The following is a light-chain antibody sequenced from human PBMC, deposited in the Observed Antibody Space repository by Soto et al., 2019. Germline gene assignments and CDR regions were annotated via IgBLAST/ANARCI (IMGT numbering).Light chain of an antibody. Sequence: EIVMTQSPATLPVSPGERATLSCRASQSVSSNLAWYQQKPGQAPRFLIYGASSRATGIPDRFSGSGSGTEFTLTISSLQPDDFATYYCQHYNSYSEAFGQGTKVDI. CDR1: QSVSSN. CDR2: GAS. J-gene: IGKJ1*01. V-gene: IGKV3D-15*01. CDR3: QHYNSYSEA.